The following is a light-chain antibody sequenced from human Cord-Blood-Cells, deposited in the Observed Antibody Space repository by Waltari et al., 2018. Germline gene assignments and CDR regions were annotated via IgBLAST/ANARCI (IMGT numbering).Light chain of an antibody. V-gene: IGKV3-11*01. J-gene: IGKJ4*01. Sequence: EIVLTQSPATLLLSPGARATLSCRASQRVSSNLSWYQQKPGQAPRLLIYDASNRATGIPARFSGSGSGTDFTLTISSLEPEDFAVYYCQQRSNWPPTFGGGTKVEIK. CDR3: QQRSNWPPT. CDR2: DAS. CDR1: QRVSSN.